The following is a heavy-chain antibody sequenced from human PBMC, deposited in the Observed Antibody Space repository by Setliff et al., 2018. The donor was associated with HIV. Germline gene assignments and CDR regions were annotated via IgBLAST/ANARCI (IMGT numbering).Heavy chain of an antibody. D-gene: IGHD1-1*01. V-gene: IGHV4-31*03. CDR1: GGSIGSGDYY. J-gene: IGHJ4*02. CDR3: ATVIGWNDATDC. CDR2: IFPSGST. Sequence: SETLSLTCTVSGGSIGSGDYYWSWIRQHPGKGLEWIGYIFPSGSTYYNPSLKSRVSTSMDTSRNQFSLRLSSLTVADTAVYYCATVIGWNDATDCWGQRTLVTVSS.